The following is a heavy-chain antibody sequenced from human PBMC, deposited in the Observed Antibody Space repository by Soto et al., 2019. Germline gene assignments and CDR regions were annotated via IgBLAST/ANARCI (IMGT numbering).Heavy chain of an antibody. CDR2: IKQDGSEK. J-gene: IGHJ4*02. V-gene: IGHV3-7*03. CDR3: ARGSEESYPGSRIFDL. Sequence: EVQLVESGGGLVQPGGSLRLSCAASGFTFSSYWMSWVRQAPGKGLEWVANIKQDGSEKYYVDSVKGRFTISRDNAKNSLYLQMNSLRAEDTAVYYCARGSEESYPGSRIFDLWGRGTLVTVSS. CDR1: GFTFSSYW. D-gene: IGHD3-10*01.